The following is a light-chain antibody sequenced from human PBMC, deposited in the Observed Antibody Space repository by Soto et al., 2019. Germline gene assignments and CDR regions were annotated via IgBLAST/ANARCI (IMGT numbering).Light chain of an antibody. J-gene: IGKJ3*01. CDR2: GAS. Sequence: EVVMTQSPATLSLSPGERATLSYRASQSVSSDLAWYQQKPGQAPRLLIYGASTRATDIPARFSGGGSGTEFTLTISNLQSEDFGIYYCQQDNDWPPITFGPGTKVDIK. CDR1: QSVSSD. V-gene: IGKV3-15*01. CDR3: QQDNDWPPIT.